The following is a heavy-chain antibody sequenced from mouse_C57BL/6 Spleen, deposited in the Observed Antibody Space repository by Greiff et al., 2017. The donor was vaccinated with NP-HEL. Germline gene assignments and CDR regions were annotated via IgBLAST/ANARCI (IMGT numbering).Heavy chain of an antibody. V-gene: IGHV1-80*01. CDR3: AMDYYGYDGYAMDY. Sequence: VQLQQSGAELVKPGASVKISCKASGYAFSSYWMNWVKQRPGKGLEWIGLIYPGDGDTNYNGKFKGKATLTADKSSSTAYMQLSNLTSEDSAVYYCAMDYYGYDGYAMDYWGQGTSVTVSS. J-gene: IGHJ4*01. CDR2: IYPGDGDT. CDR1: GYAFSSYW. D-gene: IGHD2-2*01.